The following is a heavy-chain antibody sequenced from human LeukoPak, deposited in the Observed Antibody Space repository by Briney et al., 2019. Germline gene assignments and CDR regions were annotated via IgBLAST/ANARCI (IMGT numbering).Heavy chain of an antibody. D-gene: IGHD3-22*01. Sequence: GGSLRPSCAASGFIFSGSVMHWVRQAPGKGLEWVAIISYDGTNENYGDSVKGRFTISRDNSKSTLYLHMNSLRHDDTAVYYCAKDSSGSVLEDWGHGSLVIVSS. V-gene: IGHV3-30*18. CDR3: AKDSSGSVLED. CDR2: ISYDGTNE. J-gene: IGHJ4*01. CDR1: GFIFSGSV.